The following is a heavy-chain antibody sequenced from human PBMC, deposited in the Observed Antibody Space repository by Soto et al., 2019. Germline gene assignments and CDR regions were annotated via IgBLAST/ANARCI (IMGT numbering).Heavy chain of an antibody. CDR3: ARINAYHIDS. CDR1: GGSISSSNW. V-gene: IGHV4-4*01. D-gene: IGHD3-16*01. CDR2: SYHSGAT. J-gene: IGHJ4*02. Sequence: PWETLSLTCAASGGSISSSNWWSWVRQPAGKGLEWTGDSYHSGATNYNPSLNSRVTISVDKSTKYFSLRLSCVTAADTAVYCCARINAYHIDSWGQRTLVTVSS.